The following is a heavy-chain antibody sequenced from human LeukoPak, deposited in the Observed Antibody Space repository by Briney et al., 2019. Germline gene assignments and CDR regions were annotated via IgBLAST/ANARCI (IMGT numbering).Heavy chain of an antibody. CDR2: ISSSGSTI. CDR1: GFTFSSYE. D-gene: IGHD3-10*01. Sequence: GGSLRLSCAASGFTFSSYEMNWVRQAPGKGLEWVSYISSSGSTIYYADSVNGRFTISRDNAKTSLYLQMNSLRAEDTAVYYCAREAAYYYGSGSYSNWFDPWGQGTLVTVSS. J-gene: IGHJ5*02. CDR3: AREAAYYYGSGSYSNWFDP. V-gene: IGHV3-48*03.